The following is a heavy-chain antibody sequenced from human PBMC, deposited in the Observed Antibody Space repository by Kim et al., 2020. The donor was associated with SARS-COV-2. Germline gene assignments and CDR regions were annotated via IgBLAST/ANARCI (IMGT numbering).Heavy chain of an antibody. D-gene: IGHD5-12*01. V-gene: IGHV1-69*04. J-gene: IGHJ4*02. CDR3: ARDDSGYHEPHDY. Sequence: SVKVSCKASGGTFSSYAISWVRQAPGQGLEWMGRIIPILGIANYAQKFQGRVTITADKSTSTAYMELSSLRSEDTAVYYCARDDSGYHEPHDYWGQGTLVTVSS. CDR1: GGTFSSYA. CDR2: IIPILGIA.